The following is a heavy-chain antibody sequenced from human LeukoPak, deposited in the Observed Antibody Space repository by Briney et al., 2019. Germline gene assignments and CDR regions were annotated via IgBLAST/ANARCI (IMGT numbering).Heavy chain of an antibody. V-gene: IGHV3-23*01. CDR3: SKGSGVKHSHLFDP. J-gene: IGHJ5*02. CDR1: EFTFPNYA. Sequence: GGSLRLSGAASEFTFPNYAMTWVRQAPGKGLNGVSGISVSGESTYYPASSKGRFPIPRTNSKDTLFLQMDSWSAEGPALDYLSKGSGVKHSHLFDPGGEGTRVTVSS. D-gene: IGHD2-15*01. CDR2: ISVSGEST.